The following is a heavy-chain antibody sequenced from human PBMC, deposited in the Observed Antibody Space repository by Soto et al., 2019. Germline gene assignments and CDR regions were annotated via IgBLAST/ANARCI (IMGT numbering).Heavy chain of an antibody. V-gene: IGHV4-31*03. CDR3: ARAAIAAAGPLFDY. Sequence: QVQLQESGPGLVKPSQTLSLTCTVSGGSISSGGCYWSWIRQDPGKGLECIGYIDYSGSTYYNPSLKHRVTISVDTSKNQYSLKLSSVTAADTAVYYCARAAIAAAGPLFDYWGQGTLVTVSS. J-gene: IGHJ4*02. D-gene: IGHD6-13*01. CDR1: GGSISSGGCY. CDR2: IDYSGST.